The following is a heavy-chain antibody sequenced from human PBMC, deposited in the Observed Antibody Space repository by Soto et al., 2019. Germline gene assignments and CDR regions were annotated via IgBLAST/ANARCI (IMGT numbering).Heavy chain of an antibody. CDR1: WFSRSTTGVG. CDR2: IYWDDDK. Sequence: DSGPTLVNPTQTLTLTCAFSWFSRSTTGVGVGWIRQPAGKALEWLALIYWDDDKHYRSSLSSRLTITKDTSKNQVGLTMTNMSPMYTATYYRALIFYDTPGQADWGQGTLVTVCS. J-gene: IGHJ4*02. D-gene: IGHD3-22*01. CDR3: ALIFYDTPGQAD. V-gene: IGHV2-5*02.